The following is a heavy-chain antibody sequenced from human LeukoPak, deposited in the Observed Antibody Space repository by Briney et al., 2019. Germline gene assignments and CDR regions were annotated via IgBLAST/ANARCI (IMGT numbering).Heavy chain of an antibody. D-gene: IGHD5-24*01. CDR2: IIPIFGTA. Sequence: ASVKVSCKASGGTFSSYAISWVRQAPGQGLEWMGGIIPIFGTANYAQKFQGRVTITADKSTSTAYMELSSLRSEDTAVYYCASGMATKGGFDYWGQGTLVTVSS. CDR1: GGTFSSYA. J-gene: IGHJ4*02. CDR3: ASGMATKGGFDY. V-gene: IGHV1-69*06.